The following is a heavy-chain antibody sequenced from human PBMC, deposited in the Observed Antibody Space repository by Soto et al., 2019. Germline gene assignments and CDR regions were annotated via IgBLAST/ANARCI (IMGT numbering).Heavy chain of an antibody. V-gene: IGHV4-4*02. CDR1: GGSISSGNW. J-gene: IGHJ4*02. Sequence: QVQLQESGPGLVRPSGTVSLTCAVSGGSISSGNWWSWVRQPRGKGLEWIGEIHHSGSTNYNPSLKSRVTMSVVPSKNLFSLTLNSVTAADTAFYYCARDQGSHPGDWGQGTLVSVSS. CDR2: IHHSGST. D-gene: IGHD6-13*01. CDR3: ARDQGSHPGD.